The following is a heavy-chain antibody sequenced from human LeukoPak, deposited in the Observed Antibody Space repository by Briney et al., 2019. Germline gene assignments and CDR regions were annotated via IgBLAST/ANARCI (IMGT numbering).Heavy chain of an antibody. V-gene: IGHV3-30*02. CDR2: IRYDGSNK. D-gene: IGHD3-22*01. J-gene: IGHJ3*02. CDR3: AKSRAVITFRDAFDI. Sequence: GGSLRLPCVASGFTFSTYDMHWVRQAPGKGLEWVSFIRYDGSNKYYADSVKGRFTISRDNSKNTLYLQMNSLRAEDTAVYYCAKSRAVITFRDAFDIWGQGTMVTVSS. CDR1: GFTFSTYD.